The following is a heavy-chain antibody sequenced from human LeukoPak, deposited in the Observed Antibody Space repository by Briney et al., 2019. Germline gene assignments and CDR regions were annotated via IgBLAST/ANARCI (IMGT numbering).Heavy chain of an antibody. CDR2: IVVGSGNT. CDR1: GFTFTSSA. Sequence: SVKVSCKASGFTFTSSAMQWVRQARGQRLEWIGWIVVGSGNTNYAQKFQERVTITRDMSTSTAYMELSSLRSEDTAVYYCAACGGALGPYYFDYWGQGTLVTVSS. J-gene: IGHJ4*02. D-gene: IGHD2-21*01. V-gene: IGHV1-58*02. CDR3: AACGGALGPYYFDY.